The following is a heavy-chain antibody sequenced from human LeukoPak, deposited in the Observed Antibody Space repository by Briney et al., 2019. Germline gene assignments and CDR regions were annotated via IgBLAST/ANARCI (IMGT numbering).Heavy chain of an antibody. D-gene: IGHD2-2*02. CDR1: GFTFSSYG. V-gene: IGHV3-30*02. Sequence: PGGSLRLSCAASGFTFSSYGMHWVRQAPGKGLEWVAFIRYDGSNKYYADSVKGRFTISRDNSKNTLYLQMNSLRAEDTAVYYCAKEEECSSTSCYKGHAFDIWGQGTMVTVSS. J-gene: IGHJ3*02. CDR3: AKEEECSSTSCYKGHAFDI. CDR2: IRYDGSNK.